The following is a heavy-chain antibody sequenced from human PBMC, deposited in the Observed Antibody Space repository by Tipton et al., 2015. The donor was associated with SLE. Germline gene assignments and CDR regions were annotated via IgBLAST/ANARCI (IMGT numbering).Heavy chain of an antibody. CDR2: IYRDGSST. Sequence: SLRLSCAASGFTFSAYWMHWVRQAPGKGLLWVSRIYRDGSSTNYADSVKGRFTISRDNAKKMLYLQMNSLTAEDTAVYYCGTTSSDYGMDVWGQGTTVTVSS. J-gene: IGHJ6*02. V-gene: IGHV3-74*01. CDR3: GTTSSDYGMDV. CDR1: GFTFSAYW. D-gene: IGHD3-22*01.